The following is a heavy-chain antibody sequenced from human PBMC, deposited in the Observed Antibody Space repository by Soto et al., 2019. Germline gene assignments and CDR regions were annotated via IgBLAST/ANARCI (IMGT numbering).Heavy chain of an antibody. Sequence: GGSLRLSCAASEFIFTNYDINWVRQAPGKGLEWVSAIAVHDNTYYADSVRGRFTISRDDSTNTVYLQINSLKTEDTAVYYCTTVDTGMVPYWGQGTLVTVSS. CDR2: IAVHDNT. CDR3: TTVDTGMVPY. J-gene: IGHJ4*02. V-gene: IGHV3-23*01. CDR1: EFIFTNYD. D-gene: IGHD5-18*01.